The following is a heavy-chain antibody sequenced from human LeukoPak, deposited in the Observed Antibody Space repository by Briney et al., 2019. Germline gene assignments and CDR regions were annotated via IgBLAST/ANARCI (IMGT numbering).Heavy chain of an antibody. CDR1: GFTFSSYG. J-gene: IGHJ6*02. CDR3: AKDRITMIVVVPFCGMDV. V-gene: IGHV3-30*18. D-gene: IGHD3-22*01. CDR2: ISYDGSNK. Sequence: GGSLRLSCAASGFTFSSYGVHWGRQAPGKGLEWVAVISYDGSNKYYADSVKGRFTISRDNSKNTVYLQMDSLRAEDTAVYYCAKDRITMIVVVPFCGMDVWGQGTTVTVSS.